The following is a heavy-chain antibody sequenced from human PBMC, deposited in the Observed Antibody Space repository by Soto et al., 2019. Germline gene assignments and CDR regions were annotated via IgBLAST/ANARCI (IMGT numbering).Heavy chain of an antibody. Sequence: SVKVSCQASGYAFTIYYMHWVRQAPVQGLEWMGIINPSGGSTSYSQKFQGRVTMTRDTSTSTVYMELSSLRSEDTAVYYCAREVGYSSSSGLFDYWGQGTLVTVSS. CDR3: AREVGYSSSSGLFDY. D-gene: IGHD6-6*01. V-gene: IGHV1-46*01. J-gene: IGHJ4*02. CDR1: GYAFTIYY. CDR2: INPSGGST.